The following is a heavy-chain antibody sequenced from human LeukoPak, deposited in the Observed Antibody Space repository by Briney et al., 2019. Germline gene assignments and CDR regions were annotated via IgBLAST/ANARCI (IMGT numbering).Heavy chain of an antibody. Sequence: GGSLRLSCAAPGFTFSSYWMSWVRQAPGKGLEWVANIKQDGSEKYYVDSVKGRFTISRDNAKNSLYLQMNSLRAEDTAVYYCAREGGYGDYAAPFYDYWGQGTLVTVSS. V-gene: IGHV3-7*01. J-gene: IGHJ4*02. CDR1: GFTFSSYW. CDR3: AREGGYGDYAAPFYDY. D-gene: IGHD4-17*01. CDR2: IKQDGSEK.